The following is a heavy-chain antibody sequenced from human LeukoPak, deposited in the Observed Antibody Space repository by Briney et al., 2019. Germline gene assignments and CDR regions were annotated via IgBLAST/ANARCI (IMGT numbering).Heavy chain of an antibody. D-gene: IGHD6-6*01. CDR2: INQDGGEK. V-gene: IGHV3-7*01. CDR3: ARDGYSTSSVFRN. J-gene: IGHJ4*02. CDR1: GFTISSHW. Sequence: GGSLRLSCAASGFTISSHWMSWVRQAPGMGLEWVANINQDGGEKNFVDSVKGRFTISRDNAKNSLYMQMNSLRVEDTAVYYCARDGYSTSSVFRNWGQGTLVSVSS.